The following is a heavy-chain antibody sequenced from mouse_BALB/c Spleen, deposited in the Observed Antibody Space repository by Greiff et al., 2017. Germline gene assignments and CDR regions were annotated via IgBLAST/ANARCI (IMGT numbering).Heavy chain of an antibody. Sequence: EVMLVESGGGLVQPGGSRKLSCAASGFTFSSFGMHWVRQAPEKGLEWVAYISSGSSTIYYADTVKGRFTISRDNPKNTLFLQMTSLRSEDTAMYYCARSTMITTWFAYWGQGTLVTVSA. D-gene: IGHD2-4*01. J-gene: IGHJ3*01. CDR3: ARSTMITTWFAY. CDR1: GFTFSSFG. CDR2: ISSGSSTI. V-gene: IGHV5-17*02.